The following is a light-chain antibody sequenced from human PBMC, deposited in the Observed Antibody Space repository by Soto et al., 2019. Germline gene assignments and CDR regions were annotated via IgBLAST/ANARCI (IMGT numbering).Light chain of an antibody. CDR1: SSDVGNYNY. CDR3: TSYSGVNKVL. V-gene: IGLV2-8*01. Sequence: QSALTQPPSASGSPGQSVTISCTGTSSDVGNYNYVSWYQQHPGTAPRLMIYQVNKRPSGVPDRFSGSKSGNTASLTVSGVQAEDEADYYCTSYSGVNKVLFGGGTKLTVL. CDR2: QVN. J-gene: IGLJ3*02.